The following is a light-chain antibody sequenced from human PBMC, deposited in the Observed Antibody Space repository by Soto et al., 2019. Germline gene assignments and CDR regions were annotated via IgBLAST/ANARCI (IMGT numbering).Light chain of an antibody. Sequence: ESVLTQSPGTLSLSPGERATLSCRASQSVRSSFLAWYQLKPGQAPRLLIYGASSRATGIPDRFSGSGSGTDFTRTISRLEPEDFAVYYCQQYDSSPWTFGQGTKVEIK. V-gene: IGKV3-20*01. CDR1: QSVRSSF. CDR2: GAS. J-gene: IGKJ1*01. CDR3: QQYDSSPWT.